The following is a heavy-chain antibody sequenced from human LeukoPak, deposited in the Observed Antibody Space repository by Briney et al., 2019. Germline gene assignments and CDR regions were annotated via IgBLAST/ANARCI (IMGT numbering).Heavy chain of an antibody. Sequence: PGGSLRLSCAASGFSFSSYWMSWVRQAPGKGLEWVANIKEDGSEKYYVDSVKGRFIISRDNAKNSLYLQMNSLRAEDTAVYYCAREGGYYESSGYYYYWGQGTLVTVSS. CDR3: AREGGYYESSGYYYY. J-gene: IGHJ4*02. CDR1: GFSFSSYW. D-gene: IGHD3-22*01. CDR2: IKEDGSEK. V-gene: IGHV3-7*01.